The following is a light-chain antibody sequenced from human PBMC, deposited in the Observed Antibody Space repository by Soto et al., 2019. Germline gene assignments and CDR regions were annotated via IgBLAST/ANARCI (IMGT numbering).Light chain of an antibody. J-gene: IGLJ1*01. CDR1: SSDVGGYNY. CDR3: SSYTSSSTLYV. V-gene: IGLV2-14*01. CDR2: DVS. Sequence: QSALTQPASVSGSPGQSITISCTGTSSDVGGYNYVSWYRQHPGKAPKLMIYDVSSRPSGVSNRFSGSKSGNTASLTISGLQAEDEADYSCSSYTSSSTLYVFGTGTKLTVL.